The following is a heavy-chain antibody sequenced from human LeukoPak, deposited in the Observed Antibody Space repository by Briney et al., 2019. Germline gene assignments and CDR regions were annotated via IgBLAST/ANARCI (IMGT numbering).Heavy chain of an antibody. CDR2: IYPVDSYT. CDR3: ARLQGSLLPMDV. J-gene: IGHJ6*03. Sequence: AGESLKISCKRSGYSFTSYWIGWVRQMPGKGLEWMGIIYPVDSYTRYSPSFQGQVTISADKSISTAYLQWSRLKASDTAMYYCARLQGSLLPMDVWGKGTTVTISS. CDR1: GYSFTSYW. V-gene: IGHV5-51*01. D-gene: IGHD3-10*01.